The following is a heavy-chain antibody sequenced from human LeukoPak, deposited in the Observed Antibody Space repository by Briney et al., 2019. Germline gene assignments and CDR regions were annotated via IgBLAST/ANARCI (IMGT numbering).Heavy chain of an antibody. D-gene: IGHD3-10*01. CDR3: ARGQWVRGVIITAPYYYYYGMDV. Sequence: SETLSLTCTVSGGSISSYYWSWIRQPAGKGLEWIGRIYTSGSTNYNPSLKSRVTMSVDTSKNQFSLKLSSVTAADTAVYYCARGQWVRGVIITAPYYYYYGMDVWGQGTTVTVSS. V-gene: IGHV4-4*07. J-gene: IGHJ6*02. CDR2: IYTSGST. CDR1: GGSISSYY.